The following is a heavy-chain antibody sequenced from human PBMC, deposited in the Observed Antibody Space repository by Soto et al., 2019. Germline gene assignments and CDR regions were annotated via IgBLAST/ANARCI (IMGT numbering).Heavy chain of an antibody. Sequence: PSQTLSLTCAISGDSVSSNSAAWNWIRQSPSRGLEWLGRTYYRSKWYNYYAVSLKSRITINPDTSKNQFSLQLNSVTPEDTAVYYCASSTIFGVVIRYYYYYYGMDVWGQGTTVTVSS. V-gene: IGHV6-1*01. CDR3: ASSTIFGVVIRYYYYYYGMDV. CDR1: GDSVSSNSAA. J-gene: IGHJ6*02. CDR2: TYYRSKWYN. D-gene: IGHD3-3*01.